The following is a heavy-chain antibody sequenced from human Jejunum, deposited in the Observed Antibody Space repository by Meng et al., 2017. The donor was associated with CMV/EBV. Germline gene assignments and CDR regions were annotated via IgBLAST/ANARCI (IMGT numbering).Heavy chain of an antibody. D-gene: IGHD3-3*01. CDR1: DGSISTSNYY. J-gene: IGHJ4*02. Sequence: QRQLKEAGPGLVKPSETLSPPFTVPDGSISTSNYYWGWIRQPPGKGLEWIGSIYYSGNTYYNPSLKSRVTISIDTSKKQFSLRLSFVTAADMAVYYCARDYNFWSAPAFDYWGQGTLVTVSS. CDR3: ARDYNFWSAPAFDY. V-gene: IGHV4-39*07. CDR2: IYYSGNT.